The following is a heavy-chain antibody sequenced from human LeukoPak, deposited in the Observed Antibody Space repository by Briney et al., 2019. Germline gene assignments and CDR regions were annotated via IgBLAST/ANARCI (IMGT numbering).Heavy chain of an antibody. Sequence: GGSLRLSCAASGSTVSSNYMSWVRQAPGKGLEWVSVIYSGGSTYYADSVNGRFTISRDNSKNTLYLQMNSLRAEDTAVYYCTRGQVVISEYYFDYWGQGTLVTVSS. CDR1: GSTVSSNY. CDR2: IYSGGST. J-gene: IGHJ4*02. V-gene: IGHV3-53*01. CDR3: TRGQVVISEYYFDY. D-gene: IGHD3-22*01.